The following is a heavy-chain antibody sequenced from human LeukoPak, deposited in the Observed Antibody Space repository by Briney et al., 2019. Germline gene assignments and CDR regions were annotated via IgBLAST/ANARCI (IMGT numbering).Heavy chain of an antibody. D-gene: IGHD5-24*01. CDR2: ISSSSSSI. CDR3: ARPRDGYNYDAIDI. V-gene: IGHV3-48*02. CDR1: GFTFSSYN. J-gene: IGHJ3*02. Sequence: AGSLPLSCAASGFTFSSYNMNWVRQAPGKGLEWVSYISSSSSSISYADSVKGRFTISRGNAKNSLHLQMNSLRDEDTAVYFCARPRDGYNYDAIDIWGQGTM.